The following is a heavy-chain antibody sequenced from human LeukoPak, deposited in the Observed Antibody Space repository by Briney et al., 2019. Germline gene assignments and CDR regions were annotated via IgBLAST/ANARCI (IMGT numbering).Heavy chain of an antibody. CDR3: ARMVFTMVRGVMLGWFDP. CDR1: GGSISSSNW. Sequence: PSETLSLTCAVSGGSISSSNWWSWVRQPPGKGLEWIGEIYHSGSTNYNPSLKSRVTISVDKSKNQFSLKLSSVTAADTAVYYCARMVFTMVRGVMLGWFDPWGQGTLVTVSS. V-gene: IGHV4-4*02. J-gene: IGHJ5*02. D-gene: IGHD3-10*01. CDR2: IYHSGST.